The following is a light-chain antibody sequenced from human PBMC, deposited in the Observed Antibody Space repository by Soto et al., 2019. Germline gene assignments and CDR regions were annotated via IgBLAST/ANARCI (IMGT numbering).Light chain of an antibody. V-gene: IGLV2-8*01. CDR1: SSDVGGYNY. CDR2: EVS. CDR3: SSFAGSYTLV. J-gene: IGLJ2*01. Sequence: QSALTQPPSVSGSPGQSVTISCTGTSSDVGGYNYVSWYQQHPGKAPKLMISEVSKRPSGVPDRFSGSKSGNTASLTVSGLQAEDEADYYCSSFAGSYTLVFGGGTKLTVL.